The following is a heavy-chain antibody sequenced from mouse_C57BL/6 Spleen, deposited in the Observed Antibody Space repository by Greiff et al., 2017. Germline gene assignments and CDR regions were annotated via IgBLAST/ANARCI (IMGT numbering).Heavy chain of an antibody. D-gene: IGHD4-1*01. Sequence: EVKLVESGGGLVQPGGSMKLSCVASGFTFSNYWMNWVRQSPEKGLEWVAQIRLKSDNYATHYAESVKGRFTISREDSKSSVYLQMNNLRAEDTGMYYCPQLTGTGYYAMDYWGQGTSVTVSS. V-gene: IGHV6-3*01. J-gene: IGHJ4*01. CDR2: IRLKSDNYAT. CDR1: GFTFSNYW. CDR3: PQLTGTGYYAMDY.